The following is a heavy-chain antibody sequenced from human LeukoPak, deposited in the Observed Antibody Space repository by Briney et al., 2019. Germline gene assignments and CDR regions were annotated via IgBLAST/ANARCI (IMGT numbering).Heavy chain of an antibody. D-gene: IGHD3-10*01. V-gene: IGHV4-39*01. CDR2: IYYSGST. CDR1: SGSISSSSYY. Sequence: SETLSLTCTVSSGSISSSSYYWGWIRQPPGKGLEWIGSIYYSGSTYYNPSLKSRVTISVDTSKNQFSLKLSSVTAADTAVYYCARRDRAGSAFDIWGQGKMVTVSS. CDR3: ARRDRAGSAFDI. J-gene: IGHJ3*02.